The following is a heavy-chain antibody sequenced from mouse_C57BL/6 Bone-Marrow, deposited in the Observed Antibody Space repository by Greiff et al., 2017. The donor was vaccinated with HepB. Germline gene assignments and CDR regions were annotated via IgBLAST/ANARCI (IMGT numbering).Heavy chain of an antibody. V-gene: IGHV5-4*01. D-gene: IGHD3-2*02. Sequence: EVQLQQSGGGLVKPGGSLKLSCAASGFTFSSYAMSWVRQTPEKRLEWVATISDGGSYTYYPDNVKGRFTISRDNAKNNLYLQMSHLKSEDTAMYYCARDLGFFAYWGQGTLVTVSA. CDR1: GFTFSSYA. CDR2: ISDGGSYT. CDR3: ARDLGFFAY. J-gene: IGHJ3*01.